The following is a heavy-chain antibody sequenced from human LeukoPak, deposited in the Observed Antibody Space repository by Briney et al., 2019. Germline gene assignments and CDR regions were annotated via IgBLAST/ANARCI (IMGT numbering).Heavy chain of an antibody. Sequence: SETLSLTCTVSGGSISSYYWSWIRQPPGKGLEWIGCIYYSGSTNYNPSLKSRVTISVDPSKNQFSLKLSSVTAADTAVYYCARPNSSGATGAFDIWGQGTMVTVSS. CDR1: GGSISSYY. J-gene: IGHJ3*02. CDR3: ARPNSSGATGAFDI. CDR2: IYYSGST. V-gene: IGHV4-59*01. D-gene: IGHD6-19*01.